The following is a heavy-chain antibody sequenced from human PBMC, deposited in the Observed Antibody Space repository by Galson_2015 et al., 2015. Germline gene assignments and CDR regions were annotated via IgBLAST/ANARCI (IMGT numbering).Heavy chain of an antibody. CDR3: ARALIYYDILTGSRDYYYYYGMDV. CDR1: GGTFSSYA. Sequence: SVKVSCKASGGTFSSYAISWVRQAPGQGLEWMGGIIPIFGTANYAQEFQGRVTITADESTSTAYTELSSLRSEDTAVYYCARALIYYDILTGSRDYYYYYGMDVWGQGTTVTVSS. V-gene: IGHV1-69*13. CDR2: IIPIFGTA. D-gene: IGHD3-9*01. J-gene: IGHJ6*02.